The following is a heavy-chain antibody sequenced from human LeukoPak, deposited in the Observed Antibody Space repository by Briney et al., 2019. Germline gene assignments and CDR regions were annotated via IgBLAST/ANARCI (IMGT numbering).Heavy chain of an antibody. CDR2: MNPNSGNA. J-gene: IGHJ6*03. CDR3: ARGNIVATHYYMDV. CDR1: GYTFTSYD. Sequence: ASVKVSCKASGYTFTSYDINWVRQATGQGLEWMGWMNPNSGNAGYAQKFQGRVTMTRNTSISTAYMELSSLRSEDTAVYYCARGNIVATHYYMDVWGKGTTVTVSS. V-gene: IGHV1-8*01. D-gene: IGHD5-12*01.